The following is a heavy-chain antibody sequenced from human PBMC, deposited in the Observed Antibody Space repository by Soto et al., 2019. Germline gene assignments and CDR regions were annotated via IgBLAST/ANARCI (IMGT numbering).Heavy chain of an antibody. J-gene: IGHJ6*02. Sequence: PSETLSLTCTVSGGSISSGDYYWSWIRQPPGKGLEWIGYIYYSGSTYYNPSLKSRVTISVDTSKNQFSLKLSSVTAAETAVYYCARDRTYYDFWSGYLRNDYYYYYGMDVWGQGTTVTVSS. CDR1: GGSISSGDYY. D-gene: IGHD3-3*01. CDR3: ARDRTYYDFWSGYLRNDYYYYYGMDV. V-gene: IGHV4-30-4*01. CDR2: IYYSGST.